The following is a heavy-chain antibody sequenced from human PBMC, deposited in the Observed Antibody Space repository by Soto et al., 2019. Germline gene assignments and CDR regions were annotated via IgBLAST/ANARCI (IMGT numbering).Heavy chain of an antibody. Sequence: VESLKISCRGSGYSFTSYWIGWGRQMPGKGLEWMGIIYPGDSDTRYSPSFQGQVTISADKSISTAYLQWSSLKASDTAMYYCARSGEADAFDIWGQGTMVTVSS. CDR3: ARSGEADAFDI. CDR2: IYPGDSDT. D-gene: IGHD4-17*01. CDR1: GYSFTSYW. V-gene: IGHV5-51*01. J-gene: IGHJ3*02.